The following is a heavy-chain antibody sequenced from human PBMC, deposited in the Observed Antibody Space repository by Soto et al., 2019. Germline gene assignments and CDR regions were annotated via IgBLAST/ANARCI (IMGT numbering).Heavy chain of an antibody. CDR3: ARPGTQYSGSSSFDY. V-gene: IGHV1-46*01. CDR1: GYTFTSYY. CDR2: INPSGGST. D-gene: IGHD1-26*01. J-gene: IGHJ4*02. Sequence: QVQLVQSGAEVKKPGASVKVSCKASGYTFTSYYMHWVRQAPGQGLEWMGIINPSGGSTSYAQKFQGTVTMTRDTSTCTVYMELSSLRSEDTAVYYCARPGTQYSGSSSFDYWGQGTLVTVSS.